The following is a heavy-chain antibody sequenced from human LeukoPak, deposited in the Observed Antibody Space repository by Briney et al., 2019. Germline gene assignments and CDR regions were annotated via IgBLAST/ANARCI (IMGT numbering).Heavy chain of an antibody. CDR2: IIPIFGTA. Sequence: SVKVSCKASGGTFSSYAISWVRQAPGQGLEWMGGIIPIFGTANYAQKFQGRVTITADESTSTAYMELSSLRSEDTAVYYCARESSRGYSGRYNWFDPWGQGTLVTVSS. D-gene: IGHD5-18*01. CDR3: ARESSRGYSGRYNWFDP. CDR1: GGTFSSYA. V-gene: IGHV1-69*13. J-gene: IGHJ5*02.